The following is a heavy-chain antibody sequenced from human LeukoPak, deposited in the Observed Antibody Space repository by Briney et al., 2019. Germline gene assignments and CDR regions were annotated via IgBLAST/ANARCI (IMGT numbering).Heavy chain of an antibody. CDR3: TTGGDVIVAGTRAYDI. CDR2: IKSEIDGGAT. D-gene: IGHD5-12*01. J-gene: IGHJ3*02. V-gene: IGHV3-15*07. Sequence: GGSLRLSCAASGFTFSYTWMNWVRQAPGKGLEWVGRIKSEIDGGATDYAAPVQGRFTISRDDSQATLFLQMYSLKTEDTAAYYCTTGGDVIVAGTRAYDIWGQGTMVTVSS. CDR1: GFTFSYTW.